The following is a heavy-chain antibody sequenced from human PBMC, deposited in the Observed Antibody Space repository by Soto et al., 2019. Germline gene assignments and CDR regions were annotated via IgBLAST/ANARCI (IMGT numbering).Heavy chain of an antibody. D-gene: IGHD6-6*01. CDR3: ARLNRELVSIYYYYYGMDV. J-gene: IGHJ6*02. CDR1: GGTFSSYA. V-gene: IGHV1-69*13. CDR2: IIPIFGTA. Sequence: SVKVSCKASGGTFSSYAISWVRQAPGQGLEWMGGIIPIFGTANYAQKFQGRVTITADESTSTAYMELRSLRSEDTAVYYCARLNRELVSIYYYYYGMDVWGQGTTVTVSS.